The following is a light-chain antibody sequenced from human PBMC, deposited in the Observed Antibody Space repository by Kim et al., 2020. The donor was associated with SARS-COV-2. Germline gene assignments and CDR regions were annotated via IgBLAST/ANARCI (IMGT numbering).Light chain of an antibody. J-gene: IGKJ1*01. CDR2: GAS. CDR3: QLRSDWRRT. CDR1: QSVSSY. Sequence: EIVLTQSPATLSLSPGERATLSCRASQSVSSYLAWYQQRPGQAPRLLIYGASNRATGFPARFSGSGYGTDFTLTISSLEPEDFAVYYCQLRSDWRRTFGQGTKVDIK. V-gene: IGKV3-11*01.